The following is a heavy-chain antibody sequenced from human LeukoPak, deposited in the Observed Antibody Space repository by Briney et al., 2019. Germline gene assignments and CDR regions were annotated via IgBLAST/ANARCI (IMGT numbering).Heavy chain of an antibody. CDR3: ARGREVVVPAAYDY. J-gene: IGHJ4*02. CDR2: INHSGST. D-gene: IGHD2-2*01. V-gene: IGHV4-34*01. CDR1: GGSFSGYY. Sequence: PSETLYLTCAVYGGSFSGYYWSWIRQPPGKGLEWIGEINHSGSTNYNPSLKSRVTISVDTSKNQFSLELSSVTAADTAVYYCARGREVVVPAAYDYWGQGTLVTVSS.